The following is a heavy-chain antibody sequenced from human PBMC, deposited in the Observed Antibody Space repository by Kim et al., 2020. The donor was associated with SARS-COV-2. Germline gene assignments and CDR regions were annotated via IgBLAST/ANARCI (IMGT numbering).Heavy chain of an antibody. D-gene: IGHD6-19*01. V-gene: IGHV3-23*01. Sequence: AESVKGRFTNARDTSKNTLYLQRNGLKAEETAVYYCATGASDWYLGYLDYWGQGTLVTVSS. J-gene: IGHJ4*02. CDR3: ATGASDWYLGYLDY.